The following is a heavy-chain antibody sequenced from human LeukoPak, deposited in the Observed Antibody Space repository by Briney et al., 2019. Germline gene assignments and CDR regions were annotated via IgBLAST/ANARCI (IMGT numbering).Heavy chain of an antibody. CDR1: GVSISTSSYS. CDR2: ISYGGST. Sequence: KSSETLSLTCAVSGVSISTSSYSWAWIRQPPGRGLEWIGSISYGGSTYYNPSLKSRVTISVDTSKNQFSLRLNSVTAADTAVYYCARHWSSGYSRPIDYWGQGTLVTVSS. D-gene: IGHD3-22*01. CDR3: ARHWSSGYSRPIDY. J-gene: IGHJ4*02. V-gene: IGHV4-39*01.